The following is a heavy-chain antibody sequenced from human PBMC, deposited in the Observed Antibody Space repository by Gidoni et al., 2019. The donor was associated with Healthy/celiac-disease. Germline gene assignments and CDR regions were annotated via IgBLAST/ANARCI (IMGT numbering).Heavy chain of an antibody. J-gene: IGHJ2*01. Sequence: QVQLVQSGAEVKKPGSSVKVSCKASGGTFSSYAISWVRQAPGQGLEWMGGIIPIFGTANYAQKFQGRVTITADKSTSTAYMELSSLRSEDTAVYYCARGYSSSWSITQIHWYFDPWGRGTLVTVSS. D-gene: IGHD6-13*01. CDR3: ARGYSSSWSITQIHWYFDP. CDR1: GGTFSSYA. CDR2: IIPIFGTA. V-gene: IGHV1-69*06.